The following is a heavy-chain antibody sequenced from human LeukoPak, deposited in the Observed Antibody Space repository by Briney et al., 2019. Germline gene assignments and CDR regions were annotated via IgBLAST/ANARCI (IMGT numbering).Heavy chain of an antibody. D-gene: IGHD5-18*01. V-gene: IGHV3-43D*03. Sequence: PGGPLRLSCAASGFTFDDYAMHWVRQAPGKGLEWVSLISWDGGSTYYADSVKGRFTISRDNSKNSLYLQMNSLRAEDTALYYCAKEQSHYSYGSALDYWGQGTLVTVSS. CDR2: ISWDGGST. J-gene: IGHJ4*02. CDR1: GFTFDDYA. CDR3: AKEQSHYSYGSALDY.